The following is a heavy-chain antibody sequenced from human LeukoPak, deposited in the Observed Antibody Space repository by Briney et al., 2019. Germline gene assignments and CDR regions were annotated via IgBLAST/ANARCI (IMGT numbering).Heavy chain of an antibody. CDR3: VRDWSFAFYM. J-gene: IGHJ3*02. D-gene: IGHD3-3*01. CDR1: RLTFSTYS. Sequence: PGGSLTLSCRLCRLTFSTYSMHWVRHAPEKGREGLSYIVVRSTIIHYADSVRGRFTITRDDAKNSLHLQMNSLSDEDTAVYYCVRDWSFAFYMWGQGTLVTVSP. CDR2: IVVRSTII. V-gene: IGHV3-48*02.